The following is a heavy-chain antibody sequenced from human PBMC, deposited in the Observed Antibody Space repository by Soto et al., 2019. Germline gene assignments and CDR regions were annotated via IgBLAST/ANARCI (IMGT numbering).Heavy chain of an antibody. V-gene: IGHV4-30-4*01. CDR1: GGSISSGDYY. Sequence: SETRSLTCTVSGGSISSGDYYWSWIRQPPGKGLEWIGYIYYSGSTYYNPSLKSRVTISVDTSKNQFSLKLSSVTAADTAVYYCARGCIAAETPSNWFDPWGQGTLVTVSS. CDR2: IYYSGST. CDR3: ARGCIAAETPSNWFDP. D-gene: IGHD6-13*01. J-gene: IGHJ5*02.